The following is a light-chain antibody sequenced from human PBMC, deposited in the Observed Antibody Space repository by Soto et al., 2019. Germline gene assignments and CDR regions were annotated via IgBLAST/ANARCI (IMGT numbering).Light chain of an antibody. CDR2: GNN. CDR1: NSNIGADYG. J-gene: IGLJ3*02. CDR3: QSYDSNLVGLV. V-gene: IGLV1-40*01. Sequence: QSVLTQPPSVSGAPGQRVTISCTGTNSNIGADYGVQWYQQFPGTAPKLLIYGNNNRPSGVSDRFSGSKSATSASLAITGIQPGDEADYYCQSYDSNLVGLVFGAGTKVTVL.